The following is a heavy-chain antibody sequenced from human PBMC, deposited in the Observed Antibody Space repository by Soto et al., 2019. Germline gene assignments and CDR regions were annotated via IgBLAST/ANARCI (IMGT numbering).Heavy chain of an antibody. CDR3: ARDSSGWYSPYY. V-gene: IGHV3-66*01. CDR2: IYSGGDT. CDR1: GFTVSSNY. D-gene: IGHD6-19*01. J-gene: IGHJ4*02. Sequence: GGSLRLSCAASGFTVSSNYMGWVRQAPGKGLEWVSVIYSGGDTYYADSVKGRFTISRDKSKNTLYLQMNSLRDEDTAVYYCARDSSGWYSPYYWGQGTLVTVSS.